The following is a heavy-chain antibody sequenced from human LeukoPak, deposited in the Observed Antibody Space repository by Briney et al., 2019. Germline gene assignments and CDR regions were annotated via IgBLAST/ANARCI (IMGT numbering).Heavy chain of an antibody. V-gene: IGHV1-24*01. Sequence: VASVKVSCQVSGYTLTELSMHWVRQAPGKGLEWMGGFDPEDGETIYAQKFQGRVTMTEDTSTDTAYMELSSLRSEDTAVYYCATASEGNWFDPWGQGTLVTVSS. CDR1: GYTLTELS. CDR2: FDPEDGET. D-gene: IGHD1-14*01. J-gene: IGHJ5*02. CDR3: ATASEGNWFDP.